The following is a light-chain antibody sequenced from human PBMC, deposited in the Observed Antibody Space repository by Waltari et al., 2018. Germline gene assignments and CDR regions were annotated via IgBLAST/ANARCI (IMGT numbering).Light chain of an antibody. Sequence: DIVMTQSPDSLAVSLGEWATINCKSSQGVLYSSNNKNYLPWYQQKPGQPPRLLIYWACNRESGVPDLFSGSGSETDFTLTISSLQAEDVAVYYCQQYYSTPPLTFGGGTKVEIK. CDR1: QGVLYSSNNKNY. CDR2: WAC. V-gene: IGKV4-1*01. CDR3: QQYYSTPPLT. J-gene: IGKJ4*01.